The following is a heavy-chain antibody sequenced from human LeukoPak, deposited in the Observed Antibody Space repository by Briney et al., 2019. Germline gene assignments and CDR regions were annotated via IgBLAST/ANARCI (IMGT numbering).Heavy chain of an antibody. J-gene: IGHJ1*01. CDR2: ISSNGATT. CDR1: GFTFNRFY. D-gene: IGHD6-6*01. Sequence: GGSLRLSCSASGFTFNRFYLHWVRQAPGKGLEFVSHISSNGATTYYADSVKGRFTISRDNSKNTLYLQMTSLSADDTAVYYCVKDRSIAAPNNDFFHFWGQGALVTVSS. V-gene: IGHV3-64D*06. CDR3: VKDRSIAAPNNDFFHF.